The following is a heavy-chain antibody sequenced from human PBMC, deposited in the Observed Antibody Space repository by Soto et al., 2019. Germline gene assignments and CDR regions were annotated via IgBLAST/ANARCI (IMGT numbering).Heavy chain of an antibody. V-gene: IGHV4-4*07. D-gene: IGHD2-2*02. CDR3: ARDVYCSSTSCYTGYWFDP. Sequence: SETLSLTCTVSGGSISSYYWSWIRQPAGKGLEWIGRIYTSGSTNYNPSLKSRVTMSVDTSKNQFSLKLSSVTAADTAVYYCARDVYCSSTSCYTGYWFDPWGQGTLVTVS. J-gene: IGHJ5*02. CDR1: GGSISSYY. CDR2: IYTSGST.